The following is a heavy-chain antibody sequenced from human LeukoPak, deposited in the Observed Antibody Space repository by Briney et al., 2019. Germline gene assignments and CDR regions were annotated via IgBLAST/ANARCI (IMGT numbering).Heavy chain of an antibody. V-gene: IGHV1-2*02. D-gene: IGHD1-7*01. Sequence: ASVKVSCKASGYTFTGYYMHWVRQAPGQGLEWMGWINPNSGGTNYAQKFQGRVTMTRDPSISTAYMELSRLRSDDTAVYYCARELELRPYYGMDVWGQGTTVTVSS. CDR3: ARELELRPYYGMDV. J-gene: IGHJ6*02. CDR1: GYTFTGYY. CDR2: INPNSGGT.